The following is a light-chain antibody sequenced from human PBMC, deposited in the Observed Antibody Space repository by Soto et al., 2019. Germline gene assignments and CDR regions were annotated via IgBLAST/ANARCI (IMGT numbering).Light chain of an antibody. CDR2: EVN. J-gene: IGLJ3*02. CDR1: SDDIGNFNL. V-gene: IGLV2-23*02. Sequence: SALTQPASVSGSPGQSITVSCTGSSDDIGNFNLVSWYQQYPGKAPKLILYEVNKRPLGVSDRFSGSKSGNTASLTISGLQAEDEADYHCCSYAGSRWMFGGGTKLTVL. CDR3: CSYAGSRWM.